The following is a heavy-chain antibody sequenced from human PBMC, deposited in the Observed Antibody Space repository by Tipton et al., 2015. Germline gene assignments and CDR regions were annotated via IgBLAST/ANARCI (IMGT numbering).Heavy chain of an antibody. D-gene: IGHD3-3*01. CDR3: AREKRISIFGVLIPHFDF. CDR2: IYYSGNT. CDR1: GDSIRSGANY. J-gene: IGHJ4*02. Sequence: TLSLTCSVSGDSIRSGANYWGRIRQHPGKGLEWIGHIYYSGNTYYNPSLKSRVTISVDTSKNQFSLKLSSVTAADTAVYYCAREKRISIFGVLIPHFDFWGQGALVSVSS. V-gene: IGHV4-31*03.